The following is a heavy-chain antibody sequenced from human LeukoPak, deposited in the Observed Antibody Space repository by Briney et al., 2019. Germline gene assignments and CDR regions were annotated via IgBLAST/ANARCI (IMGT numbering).Heavy chain of an antibody. CDR1: GFTFSSYG. Sequence: PGGSLRLSCAASGFTFSSYGMHWVRQAPGKGLEWVAVISYDGSNKYYADSVKGRFTISRDNSKNTLYLQMNSLRAEDTAVYYCARGGPNPDKAIRLWGQGTLVTVSS. CDR2: ISYDGSNK. J-gene: IGHJ4*02. V-gene: IGHV3-30*03. CDR3: ARGGPNPDKAIRL. D-gene: IGHD2-2*02.